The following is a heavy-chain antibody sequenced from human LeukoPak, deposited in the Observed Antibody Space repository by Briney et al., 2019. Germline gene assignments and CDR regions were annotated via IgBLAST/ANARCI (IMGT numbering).Heavy chain of an antibody. CDR1: GGSISSYY. CDR3: ARDEGRYFDWLLGSWAFDI. Sequence: SETLSLTCTVWGGSISSYYWSWIRQPAGKGLEWIGRIYTSGSTNYNPSLKSRVTMSVDTSKNQFSLKLSSVTAADTAVYYCARDEGRYFDWLLGSWAFDIWGQGTMVTVSS. D-gene: IGHD3-9*01. J-gene: IGHJ3*02. V-gene: IGHV4-4*07. CDR2: IYTSGST.